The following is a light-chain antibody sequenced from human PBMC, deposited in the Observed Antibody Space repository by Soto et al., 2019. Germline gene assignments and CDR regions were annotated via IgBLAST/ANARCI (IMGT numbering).Light chain of an antibody. CDR3: SSYTSTSSYVL. J-gene: IGLJ2*01. Sequence: QSALTQPASVSGSPGQSITISCTGTSSDVGGYDYVSWYQQHPGKAPKLMIYDVINRPSGVSNRFSGSESGNTASLTISGLQAEDEADYYCSSYTSTSSYVLFGGGTKLTVL. V-gene: IGLV2-14*03. CDR2: DVI. CDR1: SSDVGGYDY.